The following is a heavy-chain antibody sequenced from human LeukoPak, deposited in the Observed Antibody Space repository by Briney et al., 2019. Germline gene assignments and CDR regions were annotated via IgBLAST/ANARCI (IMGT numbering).Heavy chain of an antibody. CDR1: GFTFSSYS. CDR3: ARDGVAFIDP. CDR2: ISSSRAYM. Sequence: PGGSLRLSCAASGFTFSSYSMNWVRQAPGQGLEWVYSISSSRAYMYYADSVKGRFTISIDNAKNSLYLQMNSLRAEDTAVYYCARDGVAFIDPWGQGTLVTVSS. V-gene: IGHV3-21*01. D-gene: IGHD3-3*01. J-gene: IGHJ5*02.